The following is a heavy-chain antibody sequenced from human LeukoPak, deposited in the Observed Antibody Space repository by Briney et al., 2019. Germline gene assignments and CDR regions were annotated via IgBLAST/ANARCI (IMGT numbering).Heavy chain of an antibody. J-gene: IGHJ3*02. CDR1: GFTFSTYN. D-gene: IGHD2-2*02. CDR3: ARGEYCSSGTCYTKAAFDI. V-gene: IGHV3-21*01. CDR2: ISSSRSYI. Sequence: GGSLRLSCAASGFTFSTYNVNWVRQAPGKGLEWVSSISSSRSYIYYADSVKGRFTISTDNAKNSLFLQMNSLRAEDTAVYYCARGEYCSSGTCYTKAAFDIWGQGTMVTVSS.